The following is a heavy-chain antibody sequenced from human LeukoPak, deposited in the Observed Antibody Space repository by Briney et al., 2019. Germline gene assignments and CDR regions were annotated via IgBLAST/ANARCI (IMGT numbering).Heavy chain of an antibody. V-gene: IGHV3-23*01. CDR3: AKKDCSTTSCYKAFDS. D-gene: IGHD2-2*02. CDR1: GFTFSNYA. Sequence: PGGSLRLSCAASGFTFSNYAMSWVRQAPGKGLEWVSVISTTGGSTDNADSVKGRFTISRDNSKSTLYLQMNSLRAEDTAVYYCAKKDCSTTSCYKAFDSWGQGTLVTVPS. CDR2: ISTTGGST. J-gene: IGHJ4*02.